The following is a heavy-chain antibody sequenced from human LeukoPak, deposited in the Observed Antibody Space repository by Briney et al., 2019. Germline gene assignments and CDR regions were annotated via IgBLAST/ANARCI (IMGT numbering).Heavy chain of an antibody. CDR2: IYSGGST. CDR1: GFTVSSNY. J-gene: IGHJ4*02. Sequence: GGSLRLSCAASGFTVSSNYMSWVRQAPGKGLEWVSVIYSGGSTYYADSVKGRFTISRDNSKNTLYPQMNSLRAEDTAVYYCVSLWFGELMTQNYWGQGTLVTVSS. D-gene: IGHD3-10*01. CDR3: VSLWFGELMTQNY. V-gene: IGHV3-66*01.